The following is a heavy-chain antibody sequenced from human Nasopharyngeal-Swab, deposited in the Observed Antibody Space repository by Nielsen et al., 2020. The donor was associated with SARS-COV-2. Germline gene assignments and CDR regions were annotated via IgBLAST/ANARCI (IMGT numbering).Heavy chain of an antibody. CDR1: GGSISSGDYY. CDR3: ARGVVPHAGYDY. D-gene: IGHD2-21*01. Sequence: SETLSLTCTVSGGSISSGDYYWSWIRQPPGKGLEWIGYIYYSGSTYYNPSLKSRVTISVDTSKNQFSLKLSSVTAADTAVYYCARGVVPHAGYDYWGQGTLVTVSS. CDR2: IYYSGST. V-gene: IGHV4-30-4*01. J-gene: IGHJ4*02.